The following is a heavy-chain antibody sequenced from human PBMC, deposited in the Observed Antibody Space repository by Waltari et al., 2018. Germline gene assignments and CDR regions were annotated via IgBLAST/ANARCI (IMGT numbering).Heavy chain of an antibody. CDR2: INPSGGST. Sequence: QVQLVQSGAEVKKPGASVKVSCKASGYTFTSYYMHWVRQAPGQGLEWMGIINPSGGSTSYAQKFQGRVTLTTDTSTNTAYMELRSLRSDDTAMYYCARDPFAPFYWGQGTLVTVSS. J-gene: IGHJ4*02. CDR1: GYTFTSYY. CDR3: ARDPFAPFY. D-gene: IGHD3-10*01. V-gene: IGHV1-46*01.